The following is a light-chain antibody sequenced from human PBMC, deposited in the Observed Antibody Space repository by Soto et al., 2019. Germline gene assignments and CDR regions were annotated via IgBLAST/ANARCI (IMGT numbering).Light chain of an antibody. CDR2: DAS. V-gene: IGKV3-11*01. CDR1: QSVSSY. J-gene: IGKJ2*01. Sequence: VLTQSPATLSLSAGGRATLSCRASQSVSSYLAWYQQRPGQAPRLLIYDASIRATAIPARFSGSGSGTDVTLTISSLEPEDSAVYYCHHSRAFGQVTKLEIK. CDR3: HHSRA.